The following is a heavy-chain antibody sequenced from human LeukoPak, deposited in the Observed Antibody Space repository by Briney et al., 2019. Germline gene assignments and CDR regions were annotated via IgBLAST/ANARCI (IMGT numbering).Heavy chain of an antibody. D-gene: IGHD1-26*01. V-gene: IGHV1-2*02. CDR1: GYTFTGYY. CDR2: INPNSGGT. J-gene: IGHJ2*01. Sequence: ASVKVSFKASGYTFTGYYMHWVRQAPGQGLEWMGWINPNSGGTNYAQKFQGRVTMTRDTSISTAYMELSRLGSDDTAVYYCARDWEGLGEYWYFDLWGRGTLVTVSS. CDR3: ARDWEGLGEYWYFDL.